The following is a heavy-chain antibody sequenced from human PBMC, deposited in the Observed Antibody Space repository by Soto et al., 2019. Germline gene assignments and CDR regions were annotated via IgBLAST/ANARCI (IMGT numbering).Heavy chain of an antibody. CDR2: IHSDGSST. D-gene: IGHD2-15*01. V-gene: IGHV3-74*01. CDR3: ARDAGSGGRCYEY. J-gene: IGHJ4*02. Sequence: GGSLRLSCAASGFTFSYYWMHWVRQAPGQGLVWVSRIHSDGSSTTYADSVKGRFTISRDNAKNTLYLQMNSLRAEDTAVYYCARDAGSGGRCYEYWGQGTPVTVSS. CDR1: GFTFSYYW.